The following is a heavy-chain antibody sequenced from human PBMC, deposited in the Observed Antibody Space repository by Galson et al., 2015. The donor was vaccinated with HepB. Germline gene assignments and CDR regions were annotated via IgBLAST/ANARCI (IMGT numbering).Heavy chain of an antibody. J-gene: IGHJ3*01. D-gene: IGHD3-22*01. V-gene: IGHV3-23*01. CDR1: GFIFNMYT. CDR2: VSGSGGRT. CDR3: AKDYETEAFDV. Sequence: SLRLSCAASGFIFNMYTMNWVRQAPGNGLEWVSSVSGSGGRTYYADSVKGRITISRDNSKNTLYLQMNSLRVEDTAVYYCAKDYETEAFDVWGQGTVVTVSS.